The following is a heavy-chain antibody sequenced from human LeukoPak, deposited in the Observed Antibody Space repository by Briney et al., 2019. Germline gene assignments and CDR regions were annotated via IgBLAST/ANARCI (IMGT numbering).Heavy chain of an antibody. D-gene: IGHD2-2*01. CDR3: ARSLRLGYCSSTSCYGAFDI. V-gene: IGHV6-1*01. CDR1: GDSVSSNSAA. J-gene: IGHJ3*02. Sequence: SQTLSLTCAISGDSVSSNSAAWNWIRQSPSRGLEWLGRTYYRSKWYNDYAVSVKSRITINPDTSENQFSLQLNSVTPEDTAVYYCARSLRLGYCSSTSCYGAFDIWGQGTMVTVSS. CDR2: TYYRSKWYN.